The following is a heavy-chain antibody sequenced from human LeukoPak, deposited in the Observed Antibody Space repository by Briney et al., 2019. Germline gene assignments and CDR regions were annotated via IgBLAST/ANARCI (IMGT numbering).Heavy chain of an antibody. Sequence: GGSLRLSCAASGFTFDDYAMHWVRQAPGKGLEWVSGISWNSGSIGYADSVKGRFTISRDNAKNSLYLQMNSLRAEDTALYYCAKDTLRFLEWLFDYWGQGTLVTVSS. V-gene: IGHV3-9*01. J-gene: IGHJ4*02. D-gene: IGHD3-3*01. CDR2: ISWNSGSI. CDR1: GFTFDDYA. CDR3: AKDTLRFLEWLFDY.